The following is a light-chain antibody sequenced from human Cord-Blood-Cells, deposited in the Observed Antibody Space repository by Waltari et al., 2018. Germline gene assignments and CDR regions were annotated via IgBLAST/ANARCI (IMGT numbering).Light chain of an antibody. CDR3: SSYTSSSTLYV. J-gene: IGLJ1*01. CDR1: SSDVGGYNY. V-gene: IGLV2-14*01. Sequence: QSALTQPASVSGSPGQSITISCTGTSSDVGGYNYVPWYQQHPGKAPKLMIYEVSNRTSGVSNRFSGSKSGNTASLTISGLQAEDEADYYCSSYTSSSTLYVFGTGTKVTVL. CDR2: EVS.